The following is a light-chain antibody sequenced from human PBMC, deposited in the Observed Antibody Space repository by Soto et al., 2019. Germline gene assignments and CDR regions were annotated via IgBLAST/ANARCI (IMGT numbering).Light chain of an antibody. CDR3: QQYYSTPRT. V-gene: IGKV4-1*01. CDR2: WAS. J-gene: IGKJ1*01. Sequence: DIVMTQSPDSLNVSLGERATINCKSSQSVLYSSNNKNYLAWYQQKPRQPPKLLISWASTRESGVPDRFSGSGSGTDFTLTISSLQAEDVAVYYCQQYYSTPRTFGQGTKVEVK. CDR1: QSVLYSSNNKNY.